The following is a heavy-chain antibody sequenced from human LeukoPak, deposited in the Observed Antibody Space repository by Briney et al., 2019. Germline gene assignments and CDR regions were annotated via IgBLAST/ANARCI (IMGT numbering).Heavy chain of an antibody. CDR1: GGSFSGYS. D-gene: IGHD6-13*01. J-gene: IGHJ5*02. V-gene: IGHV4-34*01. CDR3: ARQGSSSWFNWFDP. Sequence: SETLSLTCAVYGGSFSGYSWSWIRQPPGKGLEWIGEINHSGSTNYNPSLKSRVTISVDTSKNQFPLKLSSVTAADTAVYYCARQGSSSWFNWFDPWGQGTLVTVSS. CDR2: INHSGST.